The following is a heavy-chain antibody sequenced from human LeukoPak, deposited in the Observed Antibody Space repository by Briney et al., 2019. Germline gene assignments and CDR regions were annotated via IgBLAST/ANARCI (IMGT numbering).Heavy chain of an antibody. CDR3: VRQMIRFWFDP. D-gene: IGHD3-16*01. J-gene: IGHJ5*02. V-gene: IGHV3-7*01. Sequence: GRSLRLSCAASGFTFSLYWMTWVRQSPGKGLEWVADINPDGSQKYSVDSVKGRFTISRDNAKNSLFLQMNSLRAEDTAVYYCVRQMIRFWFDPWGQGTQVTVSS. CDR1: GFTFSLYW. CDR2: INPDGSQK.